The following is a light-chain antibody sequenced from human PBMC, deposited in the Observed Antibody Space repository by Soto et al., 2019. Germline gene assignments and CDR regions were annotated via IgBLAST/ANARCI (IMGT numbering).Light chain of an antibody. CDR2: EAS. CDR3: QHYNTT. CDR1: QTISSS. Sequence: DIQMTQSPSTLSASVGDRVTITCRASQTISSSLAWYQQKPGKAPKLLIYEASSLQSGVPSRFSGGGSGTDFILTISSLQPDDFATYYCQHYNTTFGQGTKLEIK. V-gene: IGKV1-5*03. J-gene: IGKJ2*01.